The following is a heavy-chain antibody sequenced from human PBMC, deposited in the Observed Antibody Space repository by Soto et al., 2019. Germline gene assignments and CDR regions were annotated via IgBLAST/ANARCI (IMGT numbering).Heavy chain of an antibody. Sequence: QVQLVQSGAEVKKPGSSVKVSCKASGGTFSSYTISWVRQAPGQELEWMGRIIPILGIANYAQTFQGRVTSTADKSTSTAYMELRSLRSGDTAVYCCASFTSMGMDDWGQGTTVTVSS. CDR1: GGTFSSYT. CDR2: IIPILGIA. D-gene: IGHD3-3*01. CDR3: ASFTSMGMDD. J-gene: IGHJ6*02. V-gene: IGHV1-69*02.